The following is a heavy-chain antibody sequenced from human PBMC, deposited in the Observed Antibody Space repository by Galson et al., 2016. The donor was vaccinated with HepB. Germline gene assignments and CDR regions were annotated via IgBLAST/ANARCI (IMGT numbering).Heavy chain of an antibody. V-gene: IGHV3-30*04. D-gene: IGHD1-14*01. J-gene: IGHJ4*02. CDR1: GFTFTSYP. CDR2: TSFDGSRV. Sequence: SLRLSCAASGFTFTSYPIHWVRQAPGKGLEWVGVTSFDGSRVYYAESVDGRFTISRDNSQNTVYLQMHNLKTEDTALYYCASGFCASISCPLGHYWGQGAPVTVSS. CDR3: ASGFCASISCPLGHY.